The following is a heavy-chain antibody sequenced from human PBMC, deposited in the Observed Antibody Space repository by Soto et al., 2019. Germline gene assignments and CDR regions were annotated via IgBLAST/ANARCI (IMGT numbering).Heavy chain of an antibody. J-gene: IGHJ5*02. CDR2: IIPIFGTA. D-gene: IGHD3-22*01. CDR3: AREPYPPYYYDSSGNL. V-gene: IGHV1-69*13. CDR1: EDTFRNYA. Sequence: VASVKVSCKASEDTFRNYAISWVRQAPGQGLEWMGGIIPIFGTANYAQKFQGRVTITADESTSTAYMELSSLRSEDTAVYYCAREPYPPYYYDSSGNLWGQGTLVTVSS.